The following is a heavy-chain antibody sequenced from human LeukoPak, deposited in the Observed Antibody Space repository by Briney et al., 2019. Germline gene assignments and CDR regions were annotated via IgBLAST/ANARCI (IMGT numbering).Heavy chain of an antibody. Sequence: GGSLRLSCAASGFSFHNYWMSWVRQAPGKGLEWVANIKQDGSEKYYVDSVKGRFTISRDNSKNTLYLQMNSLRAEDTAVYYCAKELVLGGSDYYYYYMDVWGKGTMVTISS. D-gene: IGHD3-16*01. J-gene: IGHJ6*03. CDR1: GFSFHNYW. CDR3: AKELVLGGSDYYYYYMDV. V-gene: IGHV3-7*01. CDR2: IKQDGSEK.